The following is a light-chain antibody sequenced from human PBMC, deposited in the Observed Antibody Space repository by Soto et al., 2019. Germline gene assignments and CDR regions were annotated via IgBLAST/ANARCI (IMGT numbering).Light chain of an antibody. CDR3: HQRSNWPPDT. V-gene: IGKV3D-20*02. Sequence: EIVLTQSPGTLSLSPGERATLSCRASQSLTTNYLAWYQQKPGQAPRLLIYGASRRATGIPDRFSGSGSGTDFTLTISSLEPEDFAVYYCHQRSNWPPDTFGQGTRLEIK. CDR2: GAS. J-gene: IGKJ5*01. CDR1: QSLTTNY.